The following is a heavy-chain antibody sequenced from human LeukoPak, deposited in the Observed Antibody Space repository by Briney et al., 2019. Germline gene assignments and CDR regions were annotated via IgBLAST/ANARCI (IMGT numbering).Heavy chain of an antibody. Sequence: GGSLRLSCAASGFTFSSYWMHWVRQAPGKGLVWVSRINTDGSGTNYADSVKGRFTISRDNAKNSLYLQMNSLRAEDTALYYCAKATYYYDSSGYYFVEDWGQGTLVTVSS. J-gene: IGHJ4*02. CDR2: INTDGSGT. CDR3: AKATYYYDSSGYYFVED. CDR1: GFTFSSYW. V-gene: IGHV3-74*01. D-gene: IGHD3-22*01.